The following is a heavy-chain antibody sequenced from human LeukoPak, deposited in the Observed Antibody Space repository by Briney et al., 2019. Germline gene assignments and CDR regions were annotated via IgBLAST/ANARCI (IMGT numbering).Heavy chain of an antibody. CDR1: GFTFDEYS. CDR2: ISWDGERT. J-gene: IGHJ4*02. V-gene: IGHV3-43*01. CDR3: ARPYGGDSYFFDY. D-gene: IGHD2-21*01. Sequence: GGSLRLSCAASGFTFDEYSMHWVRQVPGKGLEWVSLISWDGERTFYAAFVKGRFTVSRDNSKNSLYLQMDSLTTEDAALYFCARPYGGDSYFFDYWGLGTLVTVSS.